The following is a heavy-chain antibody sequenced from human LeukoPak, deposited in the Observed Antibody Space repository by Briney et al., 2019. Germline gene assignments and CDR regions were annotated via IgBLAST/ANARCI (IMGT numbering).Heavy chain of an antibody. V-gene: IGHV4-34*01. CDR2: INHSGSI. CDR1: GGSIRNYY. Sequence: SETLSLTCAIYGGSIRNYYWSWIRQTPGKGLEWIGEINHSGSINYNPSLKSRVTISLDTSKNQFSLKLTSVAASDTAVYYCARGSDSWNYFDSWGQGTLVTVSS. J-gene: IGHJ4*02. D-gene: IGHD3-22*01. CDR3: ARGSDSWNYFDS.